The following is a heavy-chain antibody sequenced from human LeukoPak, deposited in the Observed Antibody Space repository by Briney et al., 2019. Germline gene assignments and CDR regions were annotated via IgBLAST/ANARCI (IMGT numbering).Heavy chain of an antibody. J-gene: IGHJ4*02. CDR3: GNLD. Sequence: TGGSLRLSCAASEFTFWMHWVRQAPGKGLVWVSQINGDGSSTSYADSVKGRFTISRDNAKNTLYLQMNSLSAEDTAVYYCGNLDWGQGTLVTVSS. CDR1: EFTFW. CDR2: INGDGSST. V-gene: IGHV3-74*01.